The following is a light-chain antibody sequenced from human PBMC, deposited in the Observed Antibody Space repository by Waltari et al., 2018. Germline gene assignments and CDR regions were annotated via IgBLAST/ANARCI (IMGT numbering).Light chain of an antibody. CDR3: QTGGHGTWV. CDR1: SGHSTNI. Sequence: QLVLTQSPSASASLGASVKLTCTLSSGHSTNIIAWLPQRPEKGPRYLMKVNSDGSHNKGDEIPDRFSGSSSGAERYLTISSVQSEDEADYYCQTGGHGTWVFGGGTTLTVL. V-gene: IGLV4-69*01. CDR2: VNSDGSH. J-gene: IGLJ3*02.